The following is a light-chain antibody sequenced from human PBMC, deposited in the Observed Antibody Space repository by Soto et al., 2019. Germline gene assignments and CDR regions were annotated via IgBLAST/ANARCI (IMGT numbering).Light chain of an antibody. CDR1: QSVSSD. CDR3: QQRSNCPIT. Sequence: EIVLTQSPATLSLSPGERATLSCRASQSVSSDLAWYQQTPGQAPRLLIYDASKRATGIPARFSGSGSGTDFTLTISSLEPEDFAGYYCQQRSNCPITFGQGTRLEIK. CDR2: DAS. V-gene: IGKV3-11*01. J-gene: IGKJ5*01.